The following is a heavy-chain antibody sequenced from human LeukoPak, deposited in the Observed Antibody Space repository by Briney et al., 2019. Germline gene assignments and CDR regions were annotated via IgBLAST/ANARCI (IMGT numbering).Heavy chain of an antibody. Sequence: SETLSLTCTVSGGSISSGSYYWSWIRQPPGKGLEWIGEINHSGSTNYNPSLKSRVTISVDTSKNQFSLKLSSVTAADTAVYYCARGDRITMIVEGAFDIWGQGTMVTVSS. J-gene: IGHJ3*02. CDR3: ARGDRITMIVEGAFDI. CDR2: INHSGST. CDR1: GGSISSGSYY. D-gene: IGHD3-22*01. V-gene: IGHV4-39*07.